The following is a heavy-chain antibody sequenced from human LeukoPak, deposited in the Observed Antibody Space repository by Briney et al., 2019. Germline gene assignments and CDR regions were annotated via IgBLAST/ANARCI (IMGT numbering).Heavy chain of an antibody. D-gene: IGHD2-2*01. CDR1: GGSISSHY. CDR3: ARGEGDIVVVPAATHKQNWFDP. J-gene: IGHJ5*02. V-gene: IGHV4-59*11. CDR2: IYYSGST. Sequence: PSETLSLTCTVSGGSISSHYWSWLRQPPGKGLEWIGYIYYSGSTNYNPSLKSRVTISVDTSKNQFSLKLSSVTAADTAVYYCARGEGDIVVVPAATHKQNWFDPWGQGTLVTVSS.